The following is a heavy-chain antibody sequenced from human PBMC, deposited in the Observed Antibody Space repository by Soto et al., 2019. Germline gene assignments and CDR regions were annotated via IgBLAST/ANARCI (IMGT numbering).Heavy chain of an antibody. Sequence: VKVSCKVSGYTLTELSMHWVRQAPGKGLEWMGGFDPEDGETIYAQKFQGRVTMTEDTSTDTAYMELSSLRSEDTAVYYCATEGDSSGWYDNFDYWGQGTLVTVSS. J-gene: IGHJ4*02. CDR3: ATEGDSSGWYDNFDY. D-gene: IGHD6-19*01. CDR1: GYTLTELS. CDR2: FDPEDGET. V-gene: IGHV1-24*01.